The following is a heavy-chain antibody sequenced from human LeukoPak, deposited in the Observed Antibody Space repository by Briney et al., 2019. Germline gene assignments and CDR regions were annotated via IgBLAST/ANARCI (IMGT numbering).Heavy chain of an antibody. CDR2: INPNSGGT. CDR3: ARTMIVGPGLDI. CDR1: GYTFTGYY. V-gene: IGHV1-2*02. Sequence: ASVKVSCKASGYTFTGYYMHWVRQAPGQGLEWMGWINPNSGGTNYAQKFQGRVTMTRDTSISTAYMELSRLRSDDTAVYYCARTMIVGPGLDIWGQGKMVTVSS. J-gene: IGHJ3*02. D-gene: IGHD3-22*01.